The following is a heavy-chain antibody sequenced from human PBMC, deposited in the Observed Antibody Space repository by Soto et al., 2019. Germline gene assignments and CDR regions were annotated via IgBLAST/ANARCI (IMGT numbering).Heavy chain of an antibody. CDR2: ISPYSGHT. Sequence: QGQLVQSGGEVTKPGASVKVSCNSSGYTFSSYGISWVRQAPGQGLEWVGWISPYSGHTKEAPKVQGRITLTTETSTGTAYMELRSLASDDTAVYYCARDRCTTAKCYTHHLDVWGQGTTVIVSS. V-gene: IGHV1-18*04. CDR3: ARDRCTTAKCYTHHLDV. CDR1: GYTFSSYG. D-gene: IGHD2-8*01. J-gene: IGHJ6*02.